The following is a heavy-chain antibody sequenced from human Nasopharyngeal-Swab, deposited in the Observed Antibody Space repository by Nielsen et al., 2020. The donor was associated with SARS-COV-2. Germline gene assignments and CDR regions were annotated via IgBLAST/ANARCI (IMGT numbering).Heavy chain of an antibody. V-gene: IGHV3-48*03. CDR3: ARKGLYDSSGYPFDP. Sequence: GGSLRFSCAASGFTFSSYEMNWVRQAPGKGLEWVSYISSSGSTIYYADSVKGRFTISRDNAKNSLYLQMNSLRAEDTAVYYCARKGLYDSSGYPFDPWGQGTLVTVSS. CDR1: GFTFSSYE. CDR2: ISSSGSTI. D-gene: IGHD3-22*01. J-gene: IGHJ5*02.